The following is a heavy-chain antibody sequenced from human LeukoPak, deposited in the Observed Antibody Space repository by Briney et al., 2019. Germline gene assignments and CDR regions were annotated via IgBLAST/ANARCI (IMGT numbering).Heavy chain of an antibody. CDR1: GFTFSSYS. CDR3: ARATCSSTSCYSDYYYYMDV. V-gene: IGHV3-21*01. CDR2: ISSSSTYI. D-gene: IGHD2-2*01. J-gene: IGHJ6*03. Sequence: GGSLRLSCAASGFTFSSYSMNWVRQAPGKELEWVSSISSSSTYIYYADSVKGRFTISRDNAKNSLYLQMNSLRVEDTAVYYCARATCSSTSCYSDYYYYMDVWGKGTTVTDSS.